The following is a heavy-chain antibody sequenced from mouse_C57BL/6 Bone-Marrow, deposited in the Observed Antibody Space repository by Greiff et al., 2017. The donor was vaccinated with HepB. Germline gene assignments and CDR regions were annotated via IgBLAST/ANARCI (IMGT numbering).Heavy chain of an antibody. Sequence: QVQLKESGPELVKPGASVKISCKASGYTFTDYYINWVKQRPGQGLEWIGWIFPGSGSTYYNEKFKGKATLTVDKSSSTAYMLLSSLTSEDSAVYFCARKDYGSSVDWYFDVWGTGTTVTVSS. J-gene: IGHJ1*03. D-gene: IGHD1-1*01. CDR3: ARKDYGSSVDWYFDV. CDR2: IFPGSGST. CDR1: GYTFTDYY. V-gene: IGHV1-75*01.